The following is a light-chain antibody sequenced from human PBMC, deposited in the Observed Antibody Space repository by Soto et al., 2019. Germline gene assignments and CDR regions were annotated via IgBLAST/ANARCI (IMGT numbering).Light chain of an antibody. J-gene: IGKJ4*01. CDR2: DAS. Sequence: DIQMTQSPSTLSASVGDRVTITCRASQSVSNWLAWYQQKPGKAPKLVIYDASSLESGIPSRFSGSQSGTEFTLTISSLQPDEFATYYCQQYNSYSLTVGGGTKVEIK. V-gene: IGKV1-5*01. CDR3: QQYNSYSLT. CDR1: QSVSNW.